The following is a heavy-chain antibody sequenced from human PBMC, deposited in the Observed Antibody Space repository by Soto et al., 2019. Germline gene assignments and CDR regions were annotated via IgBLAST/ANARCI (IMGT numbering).Heavy chain of an antibody. D-gene: IGHD3-9*01. V-gene: IGHV4-31*03. CDR3: ATIAPLPGYYGDDY. J-gene: IGHJ4*02. CDR2: IYYSGST. Sequence: QVQLQESGPGLVKPSQTLSLTCTVSGGSISSGGYYWSWIRQHPGKGLEWIGYIYYSGSTYYNPSRKSRVTXXVXTXXNQFSLKLRSVTAADTAVYYCATIAPLPGYYGDDYWGQGTLVTVSS. CDR1: GGSISSGGYY.